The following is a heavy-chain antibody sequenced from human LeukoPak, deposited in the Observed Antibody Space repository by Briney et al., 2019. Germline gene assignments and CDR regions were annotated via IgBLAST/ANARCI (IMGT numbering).Heavy chain of an antibody. D-gene: IGHD6-19*01. J-gene: IGHJ5*02. CDR3: ARVPSSGWFQFDP. CDR2: INSSGGST. CDR1: GYTFTSYY. Sequence: ASVTVSCTASGYTFTSYYMHWVRQAPGQGLEWMGIINSSGGSTSYAQKFQGRVTMTRDVSTSTVYMELSSLRSEDTAVYYCARVPSSGWFQFDPWGQGTLVTVSS. V-gene: IGHV1-46*01.